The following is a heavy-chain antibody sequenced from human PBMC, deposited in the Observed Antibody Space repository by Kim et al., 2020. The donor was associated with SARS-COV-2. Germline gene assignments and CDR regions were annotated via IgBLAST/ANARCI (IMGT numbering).Heavy chain of an antibody. J-gene: IGHJ5*02. CDR1: GGSISSGDYY. Sequence: SETLSLTCTVSGGSISSGDYYWSWIRQPPGKGLEWIGYIYYSGSTYYNPSLKSRVTISVDTSKNQFSLKLSSVTAADTAVYYCARAVMVRGNNWFDPWGQGTLVTVSS. CDR3: ARAVMVRGNNWFDP. D-gene: IGHD3-10*01. V-gene: IGHV4-30-4*01. CDR2: IYYSGST.